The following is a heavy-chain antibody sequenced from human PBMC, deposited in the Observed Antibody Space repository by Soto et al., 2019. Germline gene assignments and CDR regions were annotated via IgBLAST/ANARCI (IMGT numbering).Heavy chain of an antibody. Sequence: ASVKVSCKVSGYTLTELSMHWVRQAPGKGLEWMGGFDPEDGETIYAQKFQGRVTMTEDTSTDTAYMELSSLRSEDTAVYYCATELELWNGVRWFDPWGQGTLVTVSS. CDR2: FDPEDGET. J-gene: IGHJ5*02. CDR3: ATELELWNGVRWFDP. CDR1: GYTLTELS. D-gene: IGHD1-1*01. V-gene: IGHV1-24*01.